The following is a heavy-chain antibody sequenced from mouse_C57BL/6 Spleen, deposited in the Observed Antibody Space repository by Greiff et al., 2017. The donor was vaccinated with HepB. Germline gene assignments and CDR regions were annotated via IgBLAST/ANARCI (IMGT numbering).Heavy chain of an antibody. J-gene: IGHJ2*01. V-gene: IGHV7-3*01. CDR3: ARSSYYYGSPYFDY. CDR2: IRNKANGYTT. CDR1: GFTFTDYY. Sequence: EVQLVESGGGLVQPGGSLSLSCAASGFTFTDYYMSWVRQPPGKALEWLGFIRNKANGYTTEYSASVKGRFTISRDNSQSILYLQMNALRAEDSATYYCARSSYYYGSPYFDYWGQGTTLTVSS. D-gene: IGHD1-1*01.